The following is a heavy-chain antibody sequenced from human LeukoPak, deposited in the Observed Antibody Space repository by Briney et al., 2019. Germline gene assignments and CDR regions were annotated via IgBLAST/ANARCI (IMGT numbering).Heavy chain of an antibody. CDR3: ARDSSDVRWLGQFDY. Sequence: ASVKVSCKASGYTFTGYYMHWVRQAPGQGLEWMGIINPSGGSTSYAQKFQGRVTMTRDTSTSTVYMELSSLRSEDTAVYYCARDSSDVRWLGQFDYWGQGTLVTVSS. CDR1: GYTFTGYY. V-gene: IGHV1-46*01. J-gene: IGHJ4*02. D-gene: IGHD3-10*02. CDR2: INPSGGST.